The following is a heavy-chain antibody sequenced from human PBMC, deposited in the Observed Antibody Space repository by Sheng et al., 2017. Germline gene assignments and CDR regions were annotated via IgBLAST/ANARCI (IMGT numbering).Heavy chain of an antibody. CDR2: IYYSGST. CDR1: GGSISSSSYY. Sequence: QLQLQESGPGLVKPSETLSLTCTVSGGSISSSSYYWGWIRQPPGKGLEWIGSIYYSGSTYYNPSLKSRVTISVDTSKNQFSLKLSSVTAADTAVYYCARVTQTILVVVIIPQLFDYWGQGTLVTVSS. V-gene: IGHV4-39*07. CDR3: ARVTQTILVVVIIPQLFDY. J-gene: IGHJ4*02. D-gene: IGHD3-3*01.